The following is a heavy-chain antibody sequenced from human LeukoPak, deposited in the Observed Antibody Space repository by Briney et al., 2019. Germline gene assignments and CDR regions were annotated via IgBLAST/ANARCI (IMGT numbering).Heavy chain of an antibody. V-gene: IGHV4-34*01. Sequence: KPSETLSLTCAVYGGSFSGYYWSWIRQPPGKGLEWIGEINHSGSTNYNPSLKSRVTISVDTSKNQFSLKLSSVTAADTAVYYCARRNAPSGYEIDYWGQGTLVTVSS. CDR2: INHSGST. J-gene: IGHJ4*02. CDR3: ARRNAPSGYEIDY. D-gene: IGHD5-12*01. CDR1: GGSFSGYY.